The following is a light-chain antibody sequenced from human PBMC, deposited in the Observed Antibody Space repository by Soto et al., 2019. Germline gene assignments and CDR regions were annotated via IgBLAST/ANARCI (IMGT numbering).Light chain of an antibody. Sequence: DIQMTQSPSTLSASVGDRVTITCRASQSISSWLAWYQQKPGKAPKLLIYDASSLESGVPSRFSGSGSGTEFTLTISRLQPEDIATYYCQQYENLPTFGQGTRPEIK. CDR3: QQYENLPT. CDR2: DAS. V-gene: IGKV1-5*01. J-gene: IGKJ5*01. CDR1: QSISSW.